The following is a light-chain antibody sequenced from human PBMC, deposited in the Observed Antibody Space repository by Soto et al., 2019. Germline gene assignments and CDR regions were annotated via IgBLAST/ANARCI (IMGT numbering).Light chain of an antibody. CDR2: DAS. CDR1: QSGGSS. CDR3: QQRSNWPLT. Sequence: EIVMTQSPATLSVSPGERATLSCRASQSGGSSLAWYQQKPGQPPRILIYDASNRATDFPARFSGSGSGTDFTLTISSLEPEDFAVYYCQQRSNWPLTFGQGTRLET. V-gene: IGKV3-11*01. J-gene: IGKJ5*01.